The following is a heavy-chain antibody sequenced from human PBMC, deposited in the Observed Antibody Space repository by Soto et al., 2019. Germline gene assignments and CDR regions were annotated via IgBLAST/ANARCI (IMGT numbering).Heavy chain of an antibody. D-gene: IGHD1-1*01. CDR3: VRDGTKTLRDWFDP. CDR2: IYATGTT. V-gene: IGHV4-4*07. CDR1: GASISGFY. J-gene: IGHJ5*02. Sequence: SETLSLTCTVSGASISGFYWSWIRKSAGKGLEWIGRIYATGTTDYNPSLKSRVMMSVDTSKKQFSLKLRSVTAADTAVNYCVRDGTKTLRDWFDPWGQGISVTVSS.